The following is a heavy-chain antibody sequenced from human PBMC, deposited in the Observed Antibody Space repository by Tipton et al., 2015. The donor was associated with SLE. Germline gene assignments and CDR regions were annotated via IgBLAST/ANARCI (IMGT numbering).Heavy chain of an antibody. J-gene: IGHJ3*02. Sequence: SLRLSCAASGFTFSDYYMSWIRQAPGKGLEWVSYISSSSSYTNYADSVKGRFTISRDNAKNSLYLQMNSLRAEDTAVYYCAREDEWSDAFDIWGQGTMVTVSS. CDR2: ISSSSSYT. V-gene: IGHV3-11*06. CDR1: GFTFSDYY. D-gene: IGHD2-8*01. CDR3: AREDEWSDAFDI.